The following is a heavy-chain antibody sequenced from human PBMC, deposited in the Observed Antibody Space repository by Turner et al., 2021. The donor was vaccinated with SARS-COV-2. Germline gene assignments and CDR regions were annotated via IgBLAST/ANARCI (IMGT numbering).Heavy chain of an antibody. D-gene: IGHD6-19*01. Sequence: VQLQQWGAGLFQPSETLSLTCAVYGGSFSDDSRTWGRQPPGKGTEWIGEIGPSGSTNYSPSLKSRLTISVDRSNTQIFLQLSSLTAADTAVDYCARRGPHTGWSFDYWGQGTLVTVSS. V-gene: IGHV4-34*01. CDR2: IGPSGST. J-gene: IGHJ4*02. CDR1: GGSFSDDS. CDR3: ARRGPHTGWSFDY.